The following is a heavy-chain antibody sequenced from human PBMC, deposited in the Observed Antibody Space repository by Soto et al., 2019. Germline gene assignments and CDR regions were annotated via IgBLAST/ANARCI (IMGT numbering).Heavy chain of an antibody. CDR3: ARVPPVSSSWYPNWFDP. D-gene: IGHD6-13*01. J-gene: IGHJ5*02. CDR2: IKQDGSEK. V-gene: IGHV3-7*05. Sequence: GGSLRLSCAASGFTFSSYWMSWVRQAPGKGLEWVANIKQDGSEKYYVDSVKGRFTISRDNAKNSLYLQMNSLRAEDTAVYYCARVPPVSSSWYPNWFDPWGQGTLVTVSS. CDR1: GFTFSSYW.